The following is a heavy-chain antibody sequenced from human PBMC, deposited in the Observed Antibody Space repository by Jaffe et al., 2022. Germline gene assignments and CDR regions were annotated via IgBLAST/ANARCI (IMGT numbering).Heavy chain of an antibody. Sequence: EVQLVESGGGLVQPGGSLRLSCAASGFTFSSYEMNWVRQAPGKGLEWVSYISSSGSTIYYADSVKGRFTISRDNAKNSLYLQMNSLRAEDTAVYYCASHGSYERYLYCSGGSCYSDYWGQGTLVTVSS. CDR3: ASHGSYERYLYCSGGSCYSDY. CDR2: ISSSGSTI. J-gene: IGHJ4*02. V-gene: IGHV3-48*03. D-gene: IGHD2-15*01. CDR1: GFTFSSYE.